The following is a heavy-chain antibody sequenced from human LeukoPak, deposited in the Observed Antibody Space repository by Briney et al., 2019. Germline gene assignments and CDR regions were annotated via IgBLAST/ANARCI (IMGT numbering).Heavy chain of an antibody. J-gene: IGHJ4*02. D-gene: IGHD3-10*01. CDR1: GYTFTGYY. V-gene: IGHV1-2*02. CDR3: ARGDVFGSGSFAFNS. CDR2: INPNSGGT. Sequence: ASVKVSCKASGYTFTGYYMHWVRQAPGQGLEWMGWINPNSGGTNYAQKFQGRVTMTRDTSISTAYMELSRLRSDDTAVYYCARGDVFGSGSFAFNSWGPGIQVIVSS.